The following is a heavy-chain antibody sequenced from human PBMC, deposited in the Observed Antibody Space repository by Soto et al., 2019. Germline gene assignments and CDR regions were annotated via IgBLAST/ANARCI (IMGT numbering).Heavy chain of an antibody. V-gene: IGHV3-33*01. J-gene: IGHJ4*02. Sequence: PGGSLRLSCAASGFTFSAYGMHWVRQAPGEGLEWVAVIWFDGSNKYYADSVKGRFIISRDNSKNTLYLQMNSLSAEDTGLYYCAGGLDYFDYWGQGALVTVSS. CDR1: GFTFSAYG. D-gene: IGHD6-25*01. CDR2: IWFDGSNK. CDR3: AGGLDYFDY.